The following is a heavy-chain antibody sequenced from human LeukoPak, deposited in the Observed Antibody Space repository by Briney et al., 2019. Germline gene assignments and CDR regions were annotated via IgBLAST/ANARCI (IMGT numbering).Heavy chain of an antibody. Sequence: ASVKVSCKASGYTFTDYYIHWVRQAPGQGLEWMGRINSNSAETEYARAFQGRVTMTRDTSNSTFHMDLVGLKSDDTAVYYCARGRRGGYGLDVWDQGIPVTVSS. CDR2: INSNSAET. CDR1: GYTFTDYY. CDR3: ARGRRGGYGLDV. D-gene: IGHD3-16*01. J-gene: IGHJ6*02. V-gene: IGHV1-2*06.